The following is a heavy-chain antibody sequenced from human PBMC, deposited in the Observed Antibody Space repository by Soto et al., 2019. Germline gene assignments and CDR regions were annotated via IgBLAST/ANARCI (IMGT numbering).Heavy chain of an antibody. V-gene: IGHV1-3*01. Sequence: ASVKVSCKASGGTFSSYAISWVRQAPGQRLEWMGWINAGNGNTKYSQKFQGRVTITRDTSASTAYMELSSLRSEDTAVYYCARDGEVVVVAATPYYYYMDVWGKGTTVTVSS. CDR2: INAGNGNT. CDR3: ARDGEVVVVAATPYYYYMDV. CDR1: GGTFSSYA. J-gene: IGHJ6*03. D-gene: IGHD2-15*01.